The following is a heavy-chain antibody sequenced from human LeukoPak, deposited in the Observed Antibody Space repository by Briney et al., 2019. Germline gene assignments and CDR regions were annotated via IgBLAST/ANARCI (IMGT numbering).Heavy chain of an antibody. D-gene: IGHD4-17*01. V-gene: IGHV1-24*01. J-gene: IGHJ6*03. Sequence: ASVKVSCKVSGYTLTELSMHWVRQAPGKGLEWMGGFDPEDGETIYAQKFQGRVTMTEDTSTDTAYMELSSLRSEDTAVYYCATTVNSRGYYYYYMDVWGKGTTVTVSS. CDR1: GYTLTELS. CDR3: ATTVNSRGYYYYYMDV. CDR2: FDPEDGET.